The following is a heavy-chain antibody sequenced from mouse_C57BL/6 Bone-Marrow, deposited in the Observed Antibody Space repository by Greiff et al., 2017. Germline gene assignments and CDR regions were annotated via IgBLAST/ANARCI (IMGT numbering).Heavy chain of an antibody. D-gene: IGHD2-2*01. CDR1: GFNIKDDY. CDR2: IDPENGDT. CDR3: TTEGGYGYDGGAWCAY. J-gene: IGHJ3*01. Sequence: EVQLQQSGAELVRPGASVKLSCTASGFNIKDDYMHWVKQRPEQGLEWIGWIDPENGDTEYASQFQGKATITADTSSNTAYLQLSSLTSEDTAVYYCTTEGGYGYDGGAWCAYWGQGTLVTVSA. V-gene: IGHV14-4*01.